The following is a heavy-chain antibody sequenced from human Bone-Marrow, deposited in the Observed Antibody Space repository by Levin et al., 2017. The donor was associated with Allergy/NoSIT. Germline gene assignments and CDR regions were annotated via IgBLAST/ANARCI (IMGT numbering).Heavy chain of an antibody. CDR1: GFTFSSYS. D-gene: IGHD2-2*01. CDR2: ISSSSSYI. CDR3: ARTGTFRVVPAAPHLNWFDP. J-gene: IGHJ5*02. V-gene: IGHV3-21*01. Sequence: GESLKISCAASGFTFSSYSMNWVRQAPGKGLEWVSSISSSSSYIYYADSVKGRFTISRDNAKNSLYLQMNSLRAEDTAVYYCARTGTFRVVPAAPHLNWFDPWGQGTLVTVSS.